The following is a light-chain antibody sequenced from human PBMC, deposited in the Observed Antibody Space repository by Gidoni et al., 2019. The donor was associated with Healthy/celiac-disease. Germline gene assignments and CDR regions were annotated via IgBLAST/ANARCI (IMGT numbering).Light chain of an antibody. CDR2: GAS. Sequence: ESVFTQSPVTLSLSPGERATLSCRASQSVSSSYLAWYQQKPGQAPRLLIYGASSRATGIPDRFSGSGSGTDFTLTISRLEPEDFAVYYCQQYGSSTETFGQGTKVEIK. J-gene: IGKJ1*01. CDR3: QQYGSSTET. CDR1: QSVSSSY. V-gene: IGKV3-20*01.